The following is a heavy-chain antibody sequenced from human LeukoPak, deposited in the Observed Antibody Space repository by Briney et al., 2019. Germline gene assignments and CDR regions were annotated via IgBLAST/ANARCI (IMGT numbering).Heavy chain of an antibody. Sequence: GASLKVSCKASGYTFTGYYMNWVRQTPGEGLDRIGWINPHSVRTKYAQKFQGRVTITRDPSISTAYMELNSLTSNDTAVYYGARTREYSSSWYFPPFDPWGQGTLVTVSS. CDR3: ARTREYSSSWYFPPFDP. V-gene: IGHV1-2*02. CDR2: INPHSVRT. CDR1: GYTFTGYY. J-gene: IGHJ5*02. D-gene: IGHD6-13*01.